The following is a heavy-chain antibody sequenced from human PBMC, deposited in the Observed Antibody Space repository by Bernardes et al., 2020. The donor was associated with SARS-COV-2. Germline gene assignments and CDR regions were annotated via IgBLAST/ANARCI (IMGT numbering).Heavy chain of an antibody. Sequence: SETLSLTCAVSGGSISGYYWSWIRQPPGKGLEWIGCIYYSGETNYNPSLKSRVTISVDKSKNQFSLKLSSVTAADTAVYYCARGRPLSSSGWYDYWGQGSLVTVSS. J-gene: IGHJ4*02. D-gene: IGHD6-19*01. CDR3: ARGRPLSSSGWYDY. V-gene: IGHV4-59*01. CDR1: GGSISGYY. CDR2: IYYSGET.